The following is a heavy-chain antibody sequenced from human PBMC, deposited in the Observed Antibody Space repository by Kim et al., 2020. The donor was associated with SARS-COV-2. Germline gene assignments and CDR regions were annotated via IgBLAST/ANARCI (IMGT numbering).Heavy chain of an antibody. Sequence: YGDSVRGRFTISSDNSKATLYLQMDSLSVEDTAVYYCAKSYTSGTYFFDFWGQGTPVTVSS. CDR3: AKSYTSGTYFFDF. D-gene: IGHD3-16*01. J-gene: IGHJ4*02. V-gene: IGHV3-33*06.